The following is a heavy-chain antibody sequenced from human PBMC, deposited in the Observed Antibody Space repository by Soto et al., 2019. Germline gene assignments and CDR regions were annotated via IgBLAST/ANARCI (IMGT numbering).Heavy chain of an antibody. Sequence: QVQLQESGPGLVKPSETLSLTCTVSGGSISSYYWSWIRQPPGKGLEWIGYIYNSGNTKYNPSLESRVTISADTPKSQVSLNLNSVTAADTAVSYCARAPGASRFKFDNWGQGTLITVSS. V-gene: IGHV4-59*01. J-gene: IGHJ4*02. CDR3: ARAPGASRFKFDN. CDR2: IYNSGNT. CDR1: GGSISSYY. D-gene: IGHD2-2*01.